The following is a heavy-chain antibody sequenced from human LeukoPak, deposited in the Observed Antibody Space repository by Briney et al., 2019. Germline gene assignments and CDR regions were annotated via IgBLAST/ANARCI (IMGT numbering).Heavy chain of an antibody. J-gene: IGHJ4*02. Sequence: ASVKVSCKASGYTFTSYGISWVRQAPGQGREWMGWISAYNGNTNYAQKLQGRVTMTTDTSTSTAYMELRSLRSDDTAVYYCARDPGGGISHDSIYWGQGTLVTVSS. CDR3: ARDPGGGISHDSIY. CDR2: ISAYNGNT. D-gene: IGHD3-22*01. V-gene: IGHV1-18*01. CDR1: GYTFTSYG.